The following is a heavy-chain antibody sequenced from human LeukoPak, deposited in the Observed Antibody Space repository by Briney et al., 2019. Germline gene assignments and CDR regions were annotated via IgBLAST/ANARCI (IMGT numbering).Heavy chain of an antibody. D-gene: IGHD5-18*01. CDR1: GFILSSYW. Sequence: GGSLRLSCAASGFILSSYWMHWVRQAPGKGLVWVSRINSGGSSTTYADSVKGRATISRDNAKNTLYLQMNSLTAEDTAVYYCARGGGYSYGPMDYWGQGTLVTVSS. CDR2: INSGGSST. V-gene: IGHV3-74*01. CDR3: ARGGGYSYGPMDY. J-gene: IGHJ4*02.